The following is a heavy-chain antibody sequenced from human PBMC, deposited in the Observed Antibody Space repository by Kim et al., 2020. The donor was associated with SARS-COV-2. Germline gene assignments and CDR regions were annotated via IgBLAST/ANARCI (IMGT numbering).Heavy chain of an antibody. CDR1: GFTFSSYG. CDR2: ICYDGSNK. Sequence: GGSLRLSCAASGFTFSSYGMHWVRQAPGKGLEWVSVICYDGSNKYYEDAVHGLFTITRENSKNTQFLQKNIRRADDTAAYYYWKDLKGYYGSNGYDI. D-gene: IGHD4-17*01. J-gene: IGHJ3*02. V-gene: IGHV3-33*06. CDR3: WKDLKGYYGSNGYDI.